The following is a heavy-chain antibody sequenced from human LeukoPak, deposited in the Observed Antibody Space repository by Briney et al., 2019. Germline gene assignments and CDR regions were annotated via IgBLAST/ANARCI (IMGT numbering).Heavy chain of an antibody. J-gene: IGHJ4*02. CDR1: GGSHSSYY. V-gene: IGHV4-59*08. D-gene: IGHD3-22*01. CDR3: ARLYYYDSSGYYYTFDY. Sequence: SETLSLTCTVSGGSHSSYYWSWIRQPPGKGLESLKSRVTISVDTSKNQFSLKLSSVTAADTAVYYCARLYYYDSSGYYYTFDYWGQGTLVTVSS.